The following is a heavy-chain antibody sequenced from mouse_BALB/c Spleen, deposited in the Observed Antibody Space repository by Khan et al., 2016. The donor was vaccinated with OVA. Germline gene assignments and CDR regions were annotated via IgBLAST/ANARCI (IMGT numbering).Heavy chain of an antibody. V-gene: IGHV1-26*01. CDR3: ARGYEFFPY. Sequence: VQLKQSGPGLVKPGASVKLSCKASGYSFTVYYMTWVKQGHGKSPEWIGRVNPNNGDTNYNQNLKGKAVLSVDKSSNTAYMELRSLTSEDSAVFYCARGYEFFPYWGQGTLVTVSA. CDR2: VNPNNGDT. D-gene: IGHD2-12*01. CDR1: GYSFTVYY. J-gene: IGHJ3*01.